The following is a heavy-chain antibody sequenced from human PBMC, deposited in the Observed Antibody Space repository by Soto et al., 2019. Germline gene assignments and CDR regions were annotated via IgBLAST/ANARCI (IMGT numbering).Heavy chain of an antibody. CDR1: GYTFTSYY. Sequence: GVSVKVSCKASGYTFTSYYMHWVRRAPGQGLEWMGIINPSGGSTSYAQKFQGRVTMTRDTSTSTVYMELSSLRSEDTAVYYCARDESSSWVAIDYWGQGTLVTVPQ. J-gene: IGHJ4*02. CDR3: ARDESSSWVAIDY. D-gene: IGHD6-13*01. CDR2: INPSGGST. V-gene: IGHV1-46*01.